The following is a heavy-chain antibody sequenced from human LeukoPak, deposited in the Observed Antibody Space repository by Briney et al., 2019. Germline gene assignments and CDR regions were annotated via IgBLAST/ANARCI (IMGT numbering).Heavy chain of an antibody. D-gene: IGHD1-26*01. Sequence: SVKVSCKASGFTFTSSAMQWVRQARGQRLEWIGWIVVGSGNTNYAQKFQERVTITRDMSISTAYMELSSLRSEDTAVYYCARGGWSGSYYFDYWGQGTLVTVSS. CDR1: GFTFTSSA. V-gene: IGHV1-58*02. CDR2: IVVGSGNT. CDR3: ARGGWSGSYYFDY. J-gene: IGHJ4*02.